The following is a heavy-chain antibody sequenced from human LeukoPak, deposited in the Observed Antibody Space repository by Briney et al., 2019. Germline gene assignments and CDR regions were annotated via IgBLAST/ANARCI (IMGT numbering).Heavy chain of an antibody. D-gene: IGHD2-15*01. CDR2: IYSGGNT. CDR3: ARTPMFYFYGMDV. J-gene: IGHJ6*02. CDR1: GFTFSSNY. Sequence: GGSLRLSCAASGFTFSSNYMSWVRQAPGKGLEWVSFIYSGGNTYYADSVKGRFTISRDNSKNTVYLQMNSLRAEDTAVYYCARTPMFYFYGMDVWGQGTTVTVSS. V-gene: IGHV3-66*01.